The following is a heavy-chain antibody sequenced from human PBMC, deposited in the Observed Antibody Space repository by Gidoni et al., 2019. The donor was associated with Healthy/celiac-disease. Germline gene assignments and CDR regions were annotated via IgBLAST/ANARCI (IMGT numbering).Heavy chain of an antibody. CDR2: ISSSSSTI. V-gene: IGHV3-48*02. CDR1: GFTFSSYS. J-gene: IGHJ4*02. CDR3: ARRSSGTKGLIDY. D-gene: IGHD2-15*01. Sequence: EVQLVESGGGLVQPGGSLRLSCAASGFTFSSYSMNWVSQAPGKGLGWVSYISSSSSTIYDADSVKGRFTISRDNAKNSLYLQMNSLRDEDTAVYYCARRSSGTKGLIDYWGQGTLVTVSS.